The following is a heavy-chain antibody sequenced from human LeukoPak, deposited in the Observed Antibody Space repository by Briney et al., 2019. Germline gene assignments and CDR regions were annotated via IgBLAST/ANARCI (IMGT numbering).Heavy chain of an antibody. J-gene: IGHJ4*02. CDR2: ISGSGGST. CDR3: AKDFGVTYYDFWSGDVDY. D-gene: IGHD3-3*01. V-gene: IGHV3-23*01. Sequence: GGSLRLSCAASGFTFSNYGMHWVRQAPGKGLEWVSAISGSGGSTYYADSVKGRFTISRDNSKNTLYLQMNSLRAEDTAVYYCAKDFGVTYYDFWSGDVDYWGQGTLVTVSS. CDR1: GFTFSNYG.